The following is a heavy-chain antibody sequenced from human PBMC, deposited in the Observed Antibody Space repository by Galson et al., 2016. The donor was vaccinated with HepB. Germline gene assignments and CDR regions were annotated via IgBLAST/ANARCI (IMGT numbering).Heavy chain of an antibody. CDR3: ARVRWMDGYNYYMDV. V-gene: IGHV4-61*10. CDR1: GGSISSGSYY. J-gene: IGHJ6*03. D-gene: IGHD4-23*01. CDR2: VYSSGIT. Sequence: SETLSLTCTVSGGSISSGSYYWSWIRQPARKGLEWIGRVYSSGITNYNPSLKGRVTISLDTSKNQFSLNLNSVTAADTAVYYCARVRWMDGYNYYMDVWGKGTTVTVSS.